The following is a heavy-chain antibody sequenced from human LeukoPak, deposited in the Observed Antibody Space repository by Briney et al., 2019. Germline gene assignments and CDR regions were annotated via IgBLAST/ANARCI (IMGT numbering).Heavy chain of an antibody. D-gene: IGHD3-22*01. CDR1: GYTFTSYG. CDR3: ARDSRGYDSTAYYGDY. V-gene: IGHV1-18*01. Sequence: ASVTVSCKASGYTFTSYGFTWVRQAPGQGLEWMGWMSAYNGNTNYAQKVQGRVTMTTDTSTSTAYMELRSLRSDDTAVYFCARDSRGYDSTAYYGDYWGQGTLVTVSS. CDR2: MSAYNGNT. J-gene: IGHJ4*02.